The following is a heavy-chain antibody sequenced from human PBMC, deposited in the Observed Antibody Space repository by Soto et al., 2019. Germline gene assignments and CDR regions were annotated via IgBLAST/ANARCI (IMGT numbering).Heavy chain of an antibody. V-gene: IGHV1-3*01. D-gene: IGHD6-25*01. CDR3: ARGQSSGWTALDY. CDR1: GYSFINYA. CDR2: INAASGNT. J-gene: IGHJ4*02. Sequence: ASVKVSCKASGYSFINYAMFWVRQAPGQRLEGMGWINAASGNTKYSQKFQGRVTITRDTLASTAYMELSSLRSDDTAIYYCARGQSSGWTALDYWGQGALVTVSS.